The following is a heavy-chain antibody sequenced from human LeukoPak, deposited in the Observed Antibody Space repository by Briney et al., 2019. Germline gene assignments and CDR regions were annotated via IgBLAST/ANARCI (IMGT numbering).Heavy chain of an antibody. CDR2: ISSSSSYI. J-gene: IGHJ4*02. Sequence: GGSLRLPCAASGFTFSSYSMNWVRQAPGKGLEWVSSISSSSSYIYYADSVKGRFTISRGNAKNSLYLQMNSLRAEDTAVYYCARSIGYSSSWYDYWGQGTLVTVSS. D-gene: IGHD6-13*01. CDR1: GFTFSSYS. CDR3: ARSIGYSSSWYDY. V-gene: IGHV3-21*01.